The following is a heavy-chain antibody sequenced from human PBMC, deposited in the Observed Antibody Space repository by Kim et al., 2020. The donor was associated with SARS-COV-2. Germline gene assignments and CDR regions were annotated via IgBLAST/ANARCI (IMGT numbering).Heavy chain of an antibody. Sequence: DGTVTSYADSVKGRFTISRDNAKNTLYLQMNSLRVEDTAVYYCARDDYFRYWGQGTLVTVSS. J-gene: IGHJ4*02. CDR2: DGTVT. CDR3: ARDDYFRY. V-gene: IGHV3-74*01.